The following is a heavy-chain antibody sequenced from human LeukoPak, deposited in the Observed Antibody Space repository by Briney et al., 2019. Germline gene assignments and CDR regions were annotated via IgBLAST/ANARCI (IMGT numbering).Heavy chain of an antibody. CDR1: GFTFGSYS. J-gene: IGHJ4*02. Sequence: PGGSLRLSCAASGFTFGSYSMNWVRQAPGKGLEWVSSISSSSSYIYYADSVKGRFTISRDNAKNSLYLQMNSLRAEDTAVYYCARGRPLAAADGGQPPDYWGQGTLVTVSS. CDR2: ISSSSSYI. V-gene: IGHV3-21*01. D-gene: IGHD6-13*01. CDR3: ARGRPLAAADGGQPPDY.